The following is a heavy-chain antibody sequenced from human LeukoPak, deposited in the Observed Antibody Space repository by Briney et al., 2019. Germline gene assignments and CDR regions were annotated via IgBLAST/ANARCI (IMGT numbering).Heavy chain of an antibody. CDR2: IRYDGSNK. J-gene: IGHJ4*02. CDR3: AKPYSGSYAFFFDY. V-gene: IGHV3-30*02. Sequence: GGSLRLXCAASGFTFSSYGMHWVRQAPGKELEWVAFIRYDGSNKYYADSVKGRFTISRDNSKNTLYLQMNSLRAEDTAVYYCAKPYSGSYAFFFDYWGQGTLVTVSS. D-gene: IGHD1-26*01. CDR1: GFTFSSYG.